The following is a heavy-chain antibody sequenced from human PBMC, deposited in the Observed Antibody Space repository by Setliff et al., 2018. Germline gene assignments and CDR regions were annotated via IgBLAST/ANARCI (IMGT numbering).Heavy chain of an antibody. CDR3: TRHWVDYGSGRPYYYYGMDV. CDR2: IRSKANSYAT. J-gene: IGHJ6*02. V-gene: IGHV3-73*01. D-gene: IGHD3-10*01. CDR1: GFSISDHY. Sequence: RGSLRLSCAASGFSISDHYMDWVRQAPGKGLEWVGRIRSKANSYATAYAASVKGRFTISRDDSKNTAYLQMNSLKTEDTAVYYCTRHWVDYGSGRPYYYYGMDVWGQGTTVTVSS.